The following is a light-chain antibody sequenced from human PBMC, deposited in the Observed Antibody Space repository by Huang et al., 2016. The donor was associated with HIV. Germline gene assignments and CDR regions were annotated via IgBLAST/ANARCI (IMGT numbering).Light chain of an antibody. V-gene: IGKV2-30*02. Sequence: DVVVTQSPLFLPVTLGQSASMSCRSTQGLVPGDESTYLSWFQQRPGQPPRPLIHKGSRRATGVPDRFRGSGAGTFFTLEISRVEAEDVGLYYCLQATHWPPTFGQGTRLEI. CDR1: QGLVPGDESTY. CDR3: LQATHWPPT. J-gene: IGKJ1*01. CDR2: KGS.